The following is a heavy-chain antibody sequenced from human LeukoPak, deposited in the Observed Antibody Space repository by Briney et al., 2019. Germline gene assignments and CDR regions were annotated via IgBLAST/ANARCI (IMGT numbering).Heavy chain of an antibody. D-gene: IGHD2-15*01. V-gene: IGHV3-23*01. CDR1: GFTFSSYA. CDR3: AKVPEGYCSGGTCYLHY. CDR2: ISGSGGST. J-gene: IGHJ4*02. Sequence: GGSLRLSCAASGFTFSSYAMSWVRQAPGKGLEWVSAISGSGGSTYYADSVKGRFTISRDNSKNTLYLQMNSLRVEDTAVYYCAKVPEGYCSGGTCYLHYWGQGTLVTVSS.